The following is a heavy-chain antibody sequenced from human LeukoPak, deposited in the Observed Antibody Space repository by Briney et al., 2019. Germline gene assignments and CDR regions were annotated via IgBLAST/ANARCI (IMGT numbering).Heavy chain of an antibody. CDR2: IIHSGST. D-gene: IGHD3-22*01. CDR3: ARQDYYDSSGHNWFDP. J-gene: IGHJ5*02. CDR1: GGSFSGYY. V-gene: IGHV4-34*12. Sequence: PSETLSLTCAVYGGSFSGYYWSWIRQPPGKGLEWIGEIIHSGSTNYNPSLKSRVTVSVDTSKNQFSLKLSPVTAADTAVYYCARQDYYDSSGHNWFDPWGQGTLVTVSS.